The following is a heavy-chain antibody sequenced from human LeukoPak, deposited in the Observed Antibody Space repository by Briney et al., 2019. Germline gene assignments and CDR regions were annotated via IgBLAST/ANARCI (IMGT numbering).Heavy chain of an antibody. CDR2: VSYDGSNK. J-gene: IGHJ4*02. CDR3: ASCSGWAFKN. V-gene: IGHV3-30*03. D-gene: IGHD6-19*01. Sequence: GGSLRLSCAASGFTFSDYGIHWVRQAPGKGLEWVAVVSYDGSNKNYADSVKGRFTISRDNAKNSLYLQLDSLRAEDTAVYYCASCSGWAFKNWGQGTLVTVSS. CDR1: GFTFSDYG.